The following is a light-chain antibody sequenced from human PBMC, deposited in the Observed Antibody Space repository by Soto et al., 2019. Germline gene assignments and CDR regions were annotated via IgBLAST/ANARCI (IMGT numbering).Light chain of an antibody. V-gene: IGLV2-23*02. Sequence: LSQPSSVPGSPGQSITISCTGTISDIGSYSLVSWYQHHPGKAPKLMIYDVSKRPSGVSNRFSASKSGKKASLTISGLQAEDEADYYCCSYAGSSTTYVFGTGAKVTV. CDR3: CSYAGSSTTYV. J-gene: IGLJ1*01. CDR1: ISDIGSYSL. CDR2: DVS.